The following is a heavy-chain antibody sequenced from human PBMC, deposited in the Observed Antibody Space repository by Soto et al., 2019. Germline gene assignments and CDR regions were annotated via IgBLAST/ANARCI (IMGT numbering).Heavy chain of an antibody. J-gene: IGHJ4*02. CDR2: LYWDDDE. V-gene: IGHV2-5*02. CDR1: GFSLSTRGVG. CDR3: AHRPRGFTYFFDY. Sequence: QITLNESGPTLVKPTQTLTLTCTFSGFSLSTRGVGVGWTRQPPGKALEWLALLYWDDDERYSPSLMSRLTITKDTSINQVFLTMTNVDPVDTATYYCAHRPRGFTYFFDYWGQGTLVTVSS.